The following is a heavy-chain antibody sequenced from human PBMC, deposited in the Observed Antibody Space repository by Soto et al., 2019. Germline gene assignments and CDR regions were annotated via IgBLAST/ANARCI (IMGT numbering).Heavy chain of an antibody. CDR1: GGTFSSYT. CDR2: IIPILGIA. Sequence: QVQLVQSGAEVKKPGSSVKVSCKASGGTFSSYTISWVRQAPGQGLEWMGRIIPILGIANYAQKFQGRVTSTADKSTSTAYRERSSLRAEDTAVYYCARDSHTVAAAGTGHFQHWGQGTLVTVSS. D-gene: IGHD6-13*01. V-gene: IGHV1-69*08. J-gene: IGHJ1*01. CDR3: ARDSHTVAAAGTGHFQH.